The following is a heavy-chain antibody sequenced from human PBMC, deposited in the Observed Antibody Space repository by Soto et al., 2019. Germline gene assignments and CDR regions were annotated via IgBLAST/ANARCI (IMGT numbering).Heavy chain of an antibody. CDR1: GFSLSTIGVG. CDR3: AHRPGVPGTYYYYYGMDV. CDR2: IYWNDDK. Sequence: SGPTLVNPTQTLTLTCTFSGFSLSTIGVGVGWIRQPPGKALEWLALIYWNDDKRYSPSLKSRLTITKDTSKNQVVLTMTNMDPVDTATYYCAHRPGVPGTYYYYYGMDVWGQGTTVTVSS. V-gene: IGHV2-5*01. J-gene: IGHJ6*02. D-gene: IGHD6-13*01.